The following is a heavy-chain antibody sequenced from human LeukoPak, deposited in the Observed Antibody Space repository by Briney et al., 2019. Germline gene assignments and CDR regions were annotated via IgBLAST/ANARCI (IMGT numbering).Heavy chain of an antibody. CDR2: INHSGST. D-gene: IGHD3-22*01. V-gene: IGHV4-34*01. J-gene: IGHJ4*02. CDR3: ARGAHYDRSGYYLYY. Sequence: PSETLSLTCAVYGGSFSGYYWSWIRQPPGKGLEWIGEINHSGSTNYNPSLKSRVTISVDTSKNQFSLKLSSVTAADTAVYYCARGAHYDRSGYYLYYWGQGTLVTVSS. CDR1: GGSFSGYY.